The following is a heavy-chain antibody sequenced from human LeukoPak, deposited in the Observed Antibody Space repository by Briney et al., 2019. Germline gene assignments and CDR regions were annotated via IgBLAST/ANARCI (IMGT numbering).Heavy chain of an antibody. CDR2: VYPRNSDT. CDR1: GYTFTNSW. J-gene: IGHJ6*03. CDR3: ARQLGYCTSTNCYTYYYYMDV. V-gene: IGHV5-51*01. Sequence: GESLKISCEASGYTFTNSWIGWVRQVPGKGLEYMGIVYPRNSDTRYSPSFQGQVTISVDKSINTAYLQWSSLKASDTAMYYCARQLGYCTSTNCYTYYYYMDVWGNGTTVTVSS. D-gene: IGHD2-2*02.